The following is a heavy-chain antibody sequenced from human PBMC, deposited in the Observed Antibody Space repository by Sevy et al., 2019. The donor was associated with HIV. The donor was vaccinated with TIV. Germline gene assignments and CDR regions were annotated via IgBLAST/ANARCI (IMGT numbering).Heavy chain of an antibody. CDR3: ARLRVIASAPYYFDY. CDR1: GFTFSSYW. J-gene: IGHJ4*02. V-gene: IGHV3-7*01. D-gene: IGHD2-21*01. CDR2: LKHDGGRK. Sequence: GGSLRLSCAASGFTFSSYWMSWVRQAPGKGLEWVANLKHDGGRKYYRDSVKGRVTISRDNAKNSLYLKMNTLRAEDTAVYYCARLRVIASAPYYFDYWGQGALVTVSS.